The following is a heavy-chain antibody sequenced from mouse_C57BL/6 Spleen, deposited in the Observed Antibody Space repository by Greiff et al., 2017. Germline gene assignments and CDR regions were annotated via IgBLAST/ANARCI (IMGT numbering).Heavy chain of an antibody. CDR3: ARHYYGSSPYYYAMDY. V-gene: IGHV5-12*01. J-gene: IGHJ4*01. D-gene: IGHD1-1*01. Sequence: EVQLVESGGGLVQPGGSLKLSCAASGFTFSDYYMYWVRQTPEKRLEWVAYISNGGGSTYYPDTVKGRFTISRDNAKNTLYLQMSRLKSEDTAMYYCARHYYGSSPYYYAMDYWGQGTSVTVSS. CDR2: ISNGGGST. CDR1: GFTFSDYY.